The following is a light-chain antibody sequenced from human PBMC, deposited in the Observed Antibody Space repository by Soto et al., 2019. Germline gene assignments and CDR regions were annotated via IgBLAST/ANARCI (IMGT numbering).Light chain of an antibody. CDR1: QSIGSR. V-gene: IGKV1-5*01. Sequence: DIPMTQSPSTLSASVGDRVTLTCRASQSIGSRLAWYQQKPGKVPNLLIYDASTLKSGVPSRFSGSGSGTEFTLTISSLQPDDFATYYCQQYNSYPWTFGQGTKVEIK. CDR3: QQYNSYPWT. CDR2: DAS. J-gene: IGKJ1*01.